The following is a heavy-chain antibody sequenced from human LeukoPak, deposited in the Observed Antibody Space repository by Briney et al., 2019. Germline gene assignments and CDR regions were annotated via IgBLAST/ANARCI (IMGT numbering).Heavy chain of an antibody. CDR1: GFTFSSYA. Sequence: GGSLRLSCAASGFTFSSYAMNWVRQAPGKGLEWVSYISSSSSTIYYADSVKGRFTISRDNAKNSLYLQMNSLRAEDTAVYYCARGVYCSSTSCSDYYYYYYMDVWGKGTTVTVSS. CDR3: ARGVYCSSTSCSDYYYYYYMDV. CDR2: ISSSSSTI. D-gene: IGHD2-2*01. V-gene: IGHV3-48*01. J-gene: IGHJ6*03.